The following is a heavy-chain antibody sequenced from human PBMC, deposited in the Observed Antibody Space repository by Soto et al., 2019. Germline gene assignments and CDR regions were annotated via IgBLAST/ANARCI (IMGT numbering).Heavy chain of an antibody. CDR1: GFTVSSNY. CDR2: IYSGGST. Sequence: EVQLVESGGGLVQPGGSMRLSCAASGFTVSSNYMSWVRQAPGKGLEWVSVIYSGGSTYYADSVKGRFTISRHNSKNTLYLQMNSLRAEDTAVYYCARGRDCGGDCPNWFDPWGQGTLVTVSS. D-gene: IGHD2-21*02. V-gene: IGHV3-53*04. J-gene: IGHJ5*02. CDR3: ARGRDCGGDCPNWFDP.